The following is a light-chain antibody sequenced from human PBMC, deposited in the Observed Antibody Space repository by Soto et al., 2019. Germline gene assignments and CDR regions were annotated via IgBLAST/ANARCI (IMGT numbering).Light chain of an antibody. CDR3: HQYYSYPWT. Sequence: AIRMTQSPSSFSASTGDRVTITCRASQGISSYLAWYQQKPGKAPKLLIYAASTLQSGVPSRFRGSGSGTDFTPTISCLQSEDFATYYCHQYYSYPWTFGQGTKVEIK. CDR2: AAS. CDR1: QGISSY. J-gene: IGKJ1*01. V-gene: IGKV1-8*01.